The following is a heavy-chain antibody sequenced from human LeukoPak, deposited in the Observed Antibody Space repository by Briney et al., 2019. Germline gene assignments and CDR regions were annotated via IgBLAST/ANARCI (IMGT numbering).Heavy chain of an antibody. D-gene: IGHD4-17*01. CDR3: ARDYGHYGYYYYGMDV. J-gene: IGHJ6*04. CDR1: GGSVSSGSYY. V-gene: IGHV4-61*01. CDR2: IYYSGST. Sequence: SETLSLTCTVSGGSVSSGSYYWSWTRQPPGKGLEWIGYIYYSGSTNYNPSLKSRVTISVDTSKNQFSLKLSSVTAADTAVYYCARDYGHYGYYYYGMDVWGKGTTVTVSS.